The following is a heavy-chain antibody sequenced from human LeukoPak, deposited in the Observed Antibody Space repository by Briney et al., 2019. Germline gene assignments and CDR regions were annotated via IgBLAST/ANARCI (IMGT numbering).Heavy chain of an antibody. CDR2: INPNSGGT. V-gene: IGHV1-2*02. J-gene: IGHJ4*02. D-gene: IGHD3-10*01. CDR1: GYTFTGYY. CDR3: ARGGGSENYYAPWYFDY. Sequence: ASVKVSCKASGYTFTGYYMHWVRQAPGQGLEWMGWINPNSGGTNYAQKFQGRVTMTRDTSISTAYMELSRLRSDDTAVYYCARGGGSENYYAPWYFDYWGQGSLVTVSS.